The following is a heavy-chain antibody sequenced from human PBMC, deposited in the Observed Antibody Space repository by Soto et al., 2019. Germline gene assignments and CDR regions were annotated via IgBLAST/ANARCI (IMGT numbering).Heavy chain of an antibody. CDR1: GYTFTSYA. CDR2: INAGNGNT. CDR3: ARDPIPVPDYGDYYYYYGMDV. V-gene: IGHV1-3*01. J-gene: IGHJ6*02. Sequence: QVQLVQSGAEVKKPGASVKVSCKASGYTFTSYAMHWVRQAPGQRLEWMGWINAGNGNTKYSQKFQGRVTITRDTSESTAYMELSSLRSEDTAVYYCARDPIPVPDYGDYYYYYGMDVWGQGTTVTVSS. D-gene: IGHD4-17*01.